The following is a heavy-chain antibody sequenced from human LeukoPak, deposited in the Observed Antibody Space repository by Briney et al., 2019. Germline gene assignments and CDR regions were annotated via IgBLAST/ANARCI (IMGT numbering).Heavy chain of an antibody. D-gene: IGHD4-17*01. V-gene: IGHV3-48*04. Sequence: AGGSLRLSCAASGFTFSSYSMNWVRQAPGKGLEWVSYISSSSSTIYYADSVKGRFTISRDNAKNSLYLQMNSLRAEDTAVYYCARVTVTTEHAFDIWGQGTMVTVSS. CDR1: GFTFSSYS. J-gene: IGHJ3*02. CDR3: ARVTVTTEHAFDI. CDR2: ISSSSSTI.